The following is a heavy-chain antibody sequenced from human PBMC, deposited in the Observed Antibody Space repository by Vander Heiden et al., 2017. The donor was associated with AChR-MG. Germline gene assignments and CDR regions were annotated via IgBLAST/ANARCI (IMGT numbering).Heavy chain of an antibody. CDR2: IYSSGST. J-gene: IGHJ6*02. CDR1: GGSISGYY. Sequence: QVQLQESGPGLVKPSETLSLTCSVSGGSISGYYWSWIRQSPGKGLEWLGHIYSSGSTNQNPSLKGRVTISVDPSKNHFSLKVSSVTAADTAVYYCARGPKVCTSYSCDWKGRVVWGQGTKGIVSS. D-gene: IGHD2-15*01. V-gene: IGHV4-59*01. CDR3: ARGPKVCTSYSCDWKGRVV.